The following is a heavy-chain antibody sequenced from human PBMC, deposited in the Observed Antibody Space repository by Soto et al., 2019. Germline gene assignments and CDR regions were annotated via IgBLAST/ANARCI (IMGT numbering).Heavy chain of an antibody. V-gene: IGHV3-30-3*01. D-gene: IGHD7-27*01. CDR2: ISNDGTNK. Sequence: GGSLRLSCAVSGFTFRIYAMHWVRQAPGRGLEWVAFISNDGTNKFYADSVKGRFTISRDNSKSTLYLQVDSLRPEDAAVYYCARDPKTSGGQHWAFNYFDSWGQGTLVTVSS. J-gene: IGHJ4*02. CDR1: GFTFRIYA. CDR3: ARDPKTSGGQHWAFNYFDS.